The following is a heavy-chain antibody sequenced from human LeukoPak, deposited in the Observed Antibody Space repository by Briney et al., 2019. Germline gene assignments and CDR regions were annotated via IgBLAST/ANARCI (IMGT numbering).Heavy chain of an antibody. Sequence: ASVKVSCKASGYTFTSYDINWVRQATGRGLEWMGWMNPNSGNTGYAQKFQGRVTMTRNTSISTAYMELSSLRSEDTAVYYCARVLLRSGYYKTWGQGTLVTVSS. CDR1: GYTFTSYD. CDR3: ARVLLRSGYYKT. D-gene: IGHD3-3*01. V-gene: IGHV1-8*01. CDR2: MNPNSGNT. J-gene: IGHJ5*02.